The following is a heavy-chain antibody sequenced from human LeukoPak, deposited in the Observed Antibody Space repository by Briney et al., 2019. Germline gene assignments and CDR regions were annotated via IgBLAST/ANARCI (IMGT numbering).Heavy chain of an antibody. CDR1: GGSFSGYY. D-gene: IGHD3-10*01. CDR3: ARRVGRYFGERAYYYNYMDV. J-gene: IGHJ6*03. V-gene: IGHV4-34*01. CDR2: VHHSGST. Sequence: SETLSLTCAAYGGSFSGYYWSWIRQPPGKGLEWIGEVHHSGSTNYNPSLKSRVTISVDTSKNQFSLKLSSVTAADTAVYYCARRVGRYFGERAYYYNYMDVWGKGTTVTISS.